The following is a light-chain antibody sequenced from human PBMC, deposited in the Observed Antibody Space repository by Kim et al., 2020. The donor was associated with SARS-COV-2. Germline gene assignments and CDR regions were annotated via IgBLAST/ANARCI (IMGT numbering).Light chain of an antibody. CDR2: GAS. CDR3: QQYNNWLT. V-gene: IGKV3-15*01. CDR1: QSVSSN. J-gene: IGKJ4*01. Sequence: SVSPGERATRSCRASQSVSSNLAWYQQKPGQTPRLLIYGASTRATGIPARFSGSGSGTEFTLTISSLQSEDCAVYYCQQYNNWLTFGGGTKVDIK.